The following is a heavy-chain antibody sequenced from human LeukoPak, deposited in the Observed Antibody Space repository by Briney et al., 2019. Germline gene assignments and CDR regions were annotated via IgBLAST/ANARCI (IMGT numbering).Heavy chain of an antibody. CDR1: GFTFSSHA. Sequence: GGSLRLSCAASGFTFSSHAMHWVRQAPGKGLEWVAVISYDGSNKYYADSVKGRFTISRDNSKNTLYLQMNSLRAEDTAVYYCASSPVPANLYYYYGMDVWGQGTTVTVSS. CDR2: ISYDGSNK. V-gene: IGHV3-30-3*01. J-gene: IGHJ6*02. CDR3: ASSPVPANLYYYYGMDV. D-gene: IGHD2-2*01.